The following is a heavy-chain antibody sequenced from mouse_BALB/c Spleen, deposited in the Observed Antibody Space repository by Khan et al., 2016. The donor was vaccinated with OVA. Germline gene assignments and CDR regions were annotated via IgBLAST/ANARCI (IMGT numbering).Heavy chain of an antibody. CDR3: ARNHYGSSLDY. Sequence: EVQLQQSGPELVKPGASVKMSCKASGYTFTSYVMHWVKQKPGQGLEWIGYINFYNDGTKYNEKFKGKATLTSDKASSTAYMALSSLTSDDSAVYYCARNHYGSSLDYWGQGTTLTVSS. V-gene: IGHV1S136*01. D-gene: IGHD1-1*01. CDR1: GYTFTSYV. J-gene: IGHJ2*01. CDR2: INFYNDGT.